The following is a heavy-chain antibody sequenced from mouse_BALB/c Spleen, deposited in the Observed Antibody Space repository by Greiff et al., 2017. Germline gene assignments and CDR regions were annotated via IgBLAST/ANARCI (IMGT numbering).Heavy chain of an antibody. CDR1: GFTFSSFG. D-gene: IGHD3-3*01. J-gene: IGHJ3*01. V-gene: IGHV5-17*02. Sequence: EVKLVESGGGLVQPGGSRKLSCAASGFTFSSFGMHWVRQAPEKGLEWVAYISSGSSTIYYADTVKGRFTISRDNPKNTLLLQMTSLRSEDTAMYYCARGGTQFAYWGQGTLVTVSA. CDR3: ARGGTQFAY. CDR2: ISSGSSTI.